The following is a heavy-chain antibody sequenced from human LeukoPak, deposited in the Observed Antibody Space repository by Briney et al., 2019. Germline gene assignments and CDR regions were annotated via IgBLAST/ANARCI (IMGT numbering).Heavy chain of an antibody. D-gene: IGHD3-16*02. J-gene: IGHJ6*03. CDR1: GGSFSGYY. V-gene: IGHV4-34*01. CDR2: INHSGST. CDR3: ASLFNVRYYYYYMDV. Sequence: SETLSLTCAVYGGSFSGYYWSWIRQPPGKGLEWIGEINHSGSTNYNPSLKSRVTISVDTSKNQFSLKLGSVTAADTAVYYCASLFNVRYYYYYMDVWGKGTTVTVSS.